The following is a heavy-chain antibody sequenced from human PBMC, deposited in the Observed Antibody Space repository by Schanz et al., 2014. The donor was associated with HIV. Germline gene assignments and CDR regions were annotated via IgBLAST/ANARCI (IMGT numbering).Heavy chain of an antibody. CDR2: IYSAGTT. CDR1: GFSFDTFG. CDR3: AKVAIHSSGWLPFDY. J-gene: IGHJ4*02. Sequence: VQLVESGGHLVQPGRSLRLSCAGSGFSFDTFGIHWVRQAPGKGLEWVSIIYSAGTTYYTDSVKGRFTISRDNSKNTLYLQMNSLGAEDTAVYYCAKVAIHSSGWLPFDYWGQGTLVTVSS. V-gene: IGHV3-NL1*01. D-gene: IGHD6-19*01.